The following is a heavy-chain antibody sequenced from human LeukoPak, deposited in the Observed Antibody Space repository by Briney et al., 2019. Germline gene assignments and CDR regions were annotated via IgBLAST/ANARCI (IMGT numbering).Heavy chain of an antibody. D-gene: IGHD6-19*01. CDR1: GFRFGNYG. Sequence: GGSLRLSCAASGFRFGNYGMHWVRQAPGEGLEWVAIIWYDGSDKYYSDSVKGRFTISRDNSKNTLYLQMNSLRAEDTAVYFCARGPRGTSGWYFDYWGQGTLVTVSS. CDR2: IWYDGSDK. CDR3: ARGPRGTSGWYFDY. J-gene: IGHJ4*02. V-gene: IGHV3-33*01.